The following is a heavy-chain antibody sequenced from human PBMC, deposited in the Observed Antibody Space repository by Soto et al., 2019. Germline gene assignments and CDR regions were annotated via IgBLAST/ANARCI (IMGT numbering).Heavy chain of an antibody. CDR2: IYSGGST. CDR1: GFTVSSNY. Sequence: GGSLRLSCAASGFTVSSNYMSWVRQAPGKGLEWVSVIYSGGSTYYADSVKGRFTISRDNSKNTLYLQMNSLRAEDTAVYYCARDRGIAAAALEQYYHYYGINVWGQATTVSAP. D-gene: IGHD6-13*01. J-gene: IGHJ6*02. CDR3: ARDRGIAAAALEQYYHYYGINV. V-gene: IGHV3-53*01.